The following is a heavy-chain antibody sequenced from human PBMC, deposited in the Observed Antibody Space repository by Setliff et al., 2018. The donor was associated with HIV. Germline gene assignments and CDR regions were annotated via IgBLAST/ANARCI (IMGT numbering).Heavy chain of an antibody. Sequence: SETLSLTCAVYGGSFSGYYWSWIRQPPGKGLEWIGYIYYSGSTNYNPSLKSRVTISVDTSKNQFSLNLSSVTAADTAVYYCARAIAAAGIAPFDYWGQGTLVTAS. CDR3: ARAIAAAGIAPFDY. CDR2: IYYSGST. J-gene: IGHJ4*02. V-gene: IGHV4-59*01. D-gene: IGHD6-13*01. CDR1: GGSFSGYY.